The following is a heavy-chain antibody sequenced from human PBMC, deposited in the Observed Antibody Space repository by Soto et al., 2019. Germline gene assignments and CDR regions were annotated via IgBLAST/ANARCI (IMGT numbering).Heavy chain of an antibody. CDR2: INHSGST. J-gene: IGHJ4*02. CDR1: CGSFRGYY. D-gene: IGHD6-6*01. V-gene: IGHV4-34*01. Sequence: PSETLSLTCAVYCGSFRGYYWSWIRQPPGKGLEWIGEINHSGSTNYNPSLKSRVTMSVDTSKSQFSLKLSSVTAADTAVYYCARTSKFDCWGQGTLVTVSS. CDR3: ARTSKFDC.